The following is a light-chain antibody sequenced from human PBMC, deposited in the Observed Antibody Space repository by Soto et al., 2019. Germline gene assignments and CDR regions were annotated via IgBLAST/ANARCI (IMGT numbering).Light chain of an antibody. V-gene: IGKV3-20*01. J-gene: IGKJ1*01. CDR2: GAS. CDR3: QKYGSSPPT. Sequence: ELVMTTSHATLSVSPGARATLSGRASQSVSSNLAWYQQKPGQATRLLIYGASSRATGIPDRFSGSGSGTDFTLAISRLEPEDFAVYYCQKYGSSPPTVGHGTKVAIK. CDR1: QSVSSN.